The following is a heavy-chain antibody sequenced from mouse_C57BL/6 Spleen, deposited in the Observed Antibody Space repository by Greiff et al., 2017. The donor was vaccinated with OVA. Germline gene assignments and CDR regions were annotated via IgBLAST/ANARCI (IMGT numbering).Heavy chain of an antibody. Sequence: VQLQHSGAELARPGASVKLSCKASGYTFTSYGISWVKQRTGQGLEWIGEIYPRSGNTYYNEKFKGKATLTADKSSSTAYMELRSLTSEDSAVYFCARSLITTVVAVDYWGQGTTLTVSS. V-gene: IGHV1-81*01. CDR2: IYPRSGNT. CDR3: ARSLITTVVAVDY. J-gene: IGHJ2*01. CDR1: GYTFTSYG. D-gene: IGHD1-1*01.